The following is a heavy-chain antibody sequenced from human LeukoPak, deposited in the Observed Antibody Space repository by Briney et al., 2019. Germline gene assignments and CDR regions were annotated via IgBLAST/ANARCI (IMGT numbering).Heavy chain of an antibody. CDR1: GFIFSDSY. Sequence: GRSLRLSCAASGFIFSDSYMSWIRQAPGKGLEWISYISGSGSYTNYADSVKGRFTISRDNAKNSLYLQMNSLRAEDTAVYYCARFVYSGYVGGLDFWGQGSLVTVSS. D-gene: IGHD5-12*01. J-gene: IGHJ4*02. V-gene: IGHV3-11*06. CDR2: ISGSGSYT. CDR3: ARFVYSGYVGGLDF.